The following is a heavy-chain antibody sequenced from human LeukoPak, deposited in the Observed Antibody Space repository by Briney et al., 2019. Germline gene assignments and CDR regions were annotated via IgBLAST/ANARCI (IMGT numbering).Heavy chain of an antibody. CDR1: GFTFSSYG. V-gene: IGHV3-33*01. D-gene: IGHD6-6*01. J-gene: IGHJ4*02. CDR3: ARESLLIAAPFDY. Sequence: GRSLRLSCAASGFTFSSYGMHWVRQAPSKGLEWVAVIWYDGSNKYYADSVKGRFTISRDNSKNTLYLQMNSLRAEDTAVYYCARESLLIAAPFDYWGQGTLVTVSS. CDR2: IWYDGSNK.